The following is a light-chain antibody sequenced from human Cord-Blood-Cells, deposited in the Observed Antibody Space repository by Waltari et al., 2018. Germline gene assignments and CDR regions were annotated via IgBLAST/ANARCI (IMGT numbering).Light chain of an antibody. CDR3: QSYDSSNQV. V-gene: IGLV6-57*01. CDR1: SGSIASNT. Sequence: NFMLTQPHSVSESPGKTVTIPCTRSSGSIASNTVPWYQQRPGSSPTTVIYEDNQRPSGVPDRFSGSIDSSSNSASLTISGLKTEDEADYYCQSYDSSNQVFGGGTKLTVL. J-gene: IGLJ3*02. CDR2: EDN.